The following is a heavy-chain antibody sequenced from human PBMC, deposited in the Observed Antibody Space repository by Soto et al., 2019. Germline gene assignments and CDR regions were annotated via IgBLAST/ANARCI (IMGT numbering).Heavy chain of an antibody. Sequence: QVQLQESGPGLVKPSETLSLTCTVSGGSISSYYWSWIRQPAGKGLEWIGRIYTSGRTNYNPSLKSRVTMSVDTSKNQFSLKLSSVTAADTAVYYCARETEYYYDSSGYYSHYFDYWGQGTLVTVSS. CDR2: IYTSGRT. J-gene: IGHJ4*02. D-gene: IGHD3-22*01. CDR3: ARETEYYYDSSGYYSHYFDY. CDR1: GGSISSYY. V-gene: IGHV4-4*07.